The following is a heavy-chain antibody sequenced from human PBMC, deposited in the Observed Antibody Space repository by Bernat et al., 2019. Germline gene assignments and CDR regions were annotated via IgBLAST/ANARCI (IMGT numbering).Heavy chain of an antibody. CDR1: GGSISSSNW. V-gene: IGHV4-4*02. CDR2: IYHSGST. D-gene: IGHD3-16*01. CDR3: ARANGGGTPGPFDACDI. Sequence: QVQLQESGPGLVKPSGTLSLTCAVSGGSISSSNWWSWVRQPPGKGLEWIGEIYHSGSTNYNPSLKSRVTLSVDKSKNQFSLKLSSVTAADTAVYYCARANGGGTPGPFDACDIWGQGTMVTVSS. J-gene: IGHJ3*02.